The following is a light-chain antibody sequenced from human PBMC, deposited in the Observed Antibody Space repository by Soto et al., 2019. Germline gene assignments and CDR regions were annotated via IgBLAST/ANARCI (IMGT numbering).Light chain of an antibody. Sequence: EIVMTQSPATLSVSPGERATLSCRASQSVSSNLAWYQQKPGQAPRLLIYGASTRATGIPARFSGSGSGTEVTLTISSLQAEDFAVYYCQQYNSWPSLTFGGGTKVEIK. CDR1: QSVSSN. V-gene: IGKV3-15*01. J-gene: IGKJ4*01. CDR2: GAS. CDR3: QQYNSWPSLT.